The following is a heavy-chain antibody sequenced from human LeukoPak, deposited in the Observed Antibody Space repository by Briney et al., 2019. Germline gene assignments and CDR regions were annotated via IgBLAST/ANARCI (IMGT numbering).Heavy chain of an antibody. CDR3: ARDSGIVVVPAAMRYYYGMDV. D-gene: IGHD2-2*01. CDR2: ISSSSSYI. J-gene: IGHJ6*02. CDR1: GFTFSSYS. V-gene: IGHV3-21*01. Sequence: GGSLRLSCAASGFTFSSYSMNWVRQAPGKGLEWVSSISSSSSYIYYADSVKGRFTISRDNSKNTLYLQMNSLRAEDTAVYYCARDSGIVVVPAAMRYYYGMDVWGQGTTVTVSS.